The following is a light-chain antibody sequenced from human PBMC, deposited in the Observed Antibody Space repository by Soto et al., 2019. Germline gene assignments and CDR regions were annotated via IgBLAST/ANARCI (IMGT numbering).Light chain of an antibody. V-gene: IGKV3-15*01. CDR2: GAY. CDR3: QQYNNWPPWT. J-gene: IGKJ1*01. Sequence: EIVITQSPATLSVSPGEGATLSCRASQSVSNNLAWYQQKPGQAPRLLIYGAYTRATGIPARFSGSGSGTEFTLTISSLQSEDFAVYYCQQYNNWPPWTFGQGTKVDIK. CDR1: QSVSNN.